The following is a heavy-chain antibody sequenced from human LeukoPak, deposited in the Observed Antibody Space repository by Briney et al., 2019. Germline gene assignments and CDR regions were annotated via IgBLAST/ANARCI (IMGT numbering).Heavy chain of an antibody. J-gene: IGHJ6*03. Sequence: GGSLRLSCAASGFTFSSYSMNWVRQAPGKGLEWVSSISSSSSYIYYANSVKGRFTISRDNAKNSLYLQMNSLRAEATAVYYCAKEAARPYGAEYYYMDVWGKGTTVTVSS. CDR1: GFTFSSYS. D-gene: IGHD6-6*01. CDR3: AKEAARPYGAEYYYMDV. CDR2: ISSSSSYI. V-gene: IGHV3-21*01.